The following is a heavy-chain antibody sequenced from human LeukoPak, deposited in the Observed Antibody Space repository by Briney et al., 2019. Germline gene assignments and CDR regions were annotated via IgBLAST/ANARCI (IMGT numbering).Heavy chain of an antibody. J-gene: IGHJ4*02. CDR1: GGSFSGYY. Sequence: PSETLSLTCAAYGGSFSGYYWSWIRQPPGKGLEWIGEINHSGRTNYNPSLKSRVTISVDTSKNQFSLKLSSVTAADTAVYYCARSLDYYDSSGYYRLGFDYWGQGTLVTVSS. CDR3: ARSLDYYDSSGYYRLGFDY. V-gene: IGHV4-34*01. D-gene: IGHD3-22*01. CDR2: INHSGRT.